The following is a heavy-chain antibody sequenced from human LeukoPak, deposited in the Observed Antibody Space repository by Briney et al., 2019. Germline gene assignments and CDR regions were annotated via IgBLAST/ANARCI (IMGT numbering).Heavy chain of an antibody. CDR3: AAGPSGYDYVWGSYLPDAFDI. Sequence: SVKVSCTASGFTFTSSAVQWVRQARGQRLEWIGWIVVGSGNTNYAQKFQERVTITRDMSTSTAYMELSSLRSEDTAVYYCAAGPSGYDYVWGSYLPDAFDIWGQGTMVTVSS. J-gene: IGHJ3*02. CDR1: GFTFTSSA. V-gene: IGHV1-58*01. D-gene: IGHD3-16*02. CDR2: IVVGSGNT.